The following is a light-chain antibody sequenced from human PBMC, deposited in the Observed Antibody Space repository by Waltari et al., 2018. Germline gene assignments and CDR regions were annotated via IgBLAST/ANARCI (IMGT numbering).Light chain of an antibody. CDR2: EVI. Sequence: QSALTQPASVSGTPGQSITISCTGTNSDVGNYNLVSWYQHHPGEAPKLMICEVIKRPSRVSNRFSGSKSGNAASLTISGRQAEDEADYYCCSYAGSGTYVFGTRTKVTVL. CDR1: NSDVGNYNL. V-gene: IGLV2-23*02. CDR3: CSYAGSGTYV. J-gene: IGLJ1*01.